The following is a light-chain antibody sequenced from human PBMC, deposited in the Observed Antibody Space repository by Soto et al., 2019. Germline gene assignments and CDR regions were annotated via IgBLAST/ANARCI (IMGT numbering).Light chain of an antibody. J-gene: IGLJ1*01. CDR3: GSYTNTTYV. CDR1: SSDVGGYNY. CDR2: EVS. V-gene: IGLV2-14*01. Sequence: QSALTQPASVSGSPGQSITISCTGTSSDVGGYNYVSWYQQHPGKAPKLMIYEVSNRPSGVSNRFSGSKSGNTASLTISGLQAEDEADYYCGSYTNTTYVFGTGTKVTVL.